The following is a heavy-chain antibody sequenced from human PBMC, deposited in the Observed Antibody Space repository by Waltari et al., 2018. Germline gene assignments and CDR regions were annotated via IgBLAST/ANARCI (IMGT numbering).Heavy chain of an antibody. Sequence: QVQLQQWGAGLLKPSATLSLTCAVSGGSFSGYYCNWLRQPPGNGLEWIGEINHIGSTNYNPSLKSRVTISVDTSKHQFSLKLSSVTAADTAVYYCARVPAVAGLYYYYGMDVWGQGTTVTVSS. V-gene: IGHV4-34*01. CDR3: ARVPAVAGLYYYYGMDV. CDR1: GGSFSGYY. CDR2: INHIGST. D-gene: IGHD6-19*01. J-gene: IGHJ6*02.